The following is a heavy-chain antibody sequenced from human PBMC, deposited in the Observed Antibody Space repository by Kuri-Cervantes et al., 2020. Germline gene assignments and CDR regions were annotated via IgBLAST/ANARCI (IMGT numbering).Heavy chain of an antibody. CDR3: AREYGSSGYYGMDV. J-gene: IGHJ6*02. V-gene: IGHV3-9*01. CDR1: GFTFDDYA. Sequence: GKSLKISCAASGFTFDDYAMHWVRQAPGKGLEWVSGISWNSGSIGYADSVKGRFTISRDNAKNSLYLQMNSLRAEDTAVYYCAREYGSSGYYGMDVWGQGTTVTDSS. CDR2: ISWNSGSI. D-gene: IGHD3-22*01.